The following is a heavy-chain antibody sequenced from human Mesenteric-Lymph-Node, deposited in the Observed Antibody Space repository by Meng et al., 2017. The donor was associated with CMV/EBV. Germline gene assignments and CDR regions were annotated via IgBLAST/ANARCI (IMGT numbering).Heavy chain of an antibody. D-gene: IGHD3-16*01. V-gene: IGHV4-61*01. CDR3: ARGALGSFDL. CDR1: GGSVSRESYH. Sequence: CNVSGGSVSRESYHWPWIRQHPGKGLECLGYIYHNGYTNYNPSLKSRVTISVDTSRNQFSLKLTSMTAADTAVYYCARGALGSFDLWGRGTLVTVSS. J-gene: IGHJ2*01. CDR2: IYHNGYT.